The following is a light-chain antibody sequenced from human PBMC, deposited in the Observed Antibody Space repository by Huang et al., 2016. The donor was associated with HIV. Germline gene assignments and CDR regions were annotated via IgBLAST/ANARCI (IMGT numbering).Light chain of an antibody. CDR3: QQYNNWPPWT. CDR1: QSVNNK. Sequence: EVVMTQSPVTLSVSPGERATLSCRASQSVNNKLAWFQQKPGQAPRLLIHDASIRDTGIPDRFRGSGSGTEFTLTISSLQSEDFAVYYCQQYNNWPPWTFGQGTKVEIK. V-gene: IGKV3-15*01. J-gene: IGKJ1*01. CDR2: DAS.